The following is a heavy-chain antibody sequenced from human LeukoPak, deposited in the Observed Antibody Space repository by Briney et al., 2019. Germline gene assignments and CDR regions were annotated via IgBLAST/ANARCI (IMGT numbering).Heavy chain of an antibody. CDR3: ARARENDYLSY. CDR1: GYTFTSHC. J-gene: IGHJ4*02. V-gene: IGHV1-46*01. Sequence: ASLKVSCKASGYTFTSHCLHWVRQAPGQGLEWMGIINPSGGSTRYAQKFQGRVTITRDTSTSTVYMELSSLRSEDTAVYYCARARENDYLSYWGQGTLVTVSS. CDR2: INPSGGST.